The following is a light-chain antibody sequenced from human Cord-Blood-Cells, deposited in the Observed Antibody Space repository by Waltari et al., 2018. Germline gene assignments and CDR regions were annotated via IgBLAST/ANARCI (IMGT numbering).Light chain of an antibody. CDR3: SSYTSSSTNV. CDR1: SSDVGGYNY. CDR2: EVS. J-gene: IGLJ1*01. Sequence: QSALTQPASVSASPGQSITISCTGTSSDVGGYNYVPWYQQHPGKAPKRMNYEVSNRPSGVANRVSGSKSGNTASLTISGLHAEDEADYYCSSYTSSSTNVFVTGTKVTVL. V-gene: IGLV2-14*03.